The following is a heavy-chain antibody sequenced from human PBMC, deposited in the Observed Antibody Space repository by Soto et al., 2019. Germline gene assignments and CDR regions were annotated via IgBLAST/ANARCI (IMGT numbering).Heavy chain of an antibody. CDR1: GYTFTSYG. CDR2: MSANSGNT. D-gene: IGHD3-3*01. V-gene: IGHV1-8*02. J-gene: IGHJ6*04. Sequence: ASVKVSCKASGYTFTSYGISWVRQAPGQGLEWMGWMSANSGNTGYARKFQGRVTMTRNTSISTAYMELSSLRSEDTAVYYCARTVFGVVNWEMDVWGKGTTVTVSS. CDR3: ARTVFGVVNWEMDV.